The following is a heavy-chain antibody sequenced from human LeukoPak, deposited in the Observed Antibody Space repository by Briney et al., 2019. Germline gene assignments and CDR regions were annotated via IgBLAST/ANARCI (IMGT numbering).Heavy chain of an antibody. D-gene: IGHD3-10*01. CDR1: GFTFSTYG. V-gene: IGHV3-23*01. Sequence: GETLRLSCAASGFTFSTYGITWVRQAPGKGLEWVSSISGRADLTFYADSVKGRFTISRDNSKNTLYLQMNSLRAEDTAVYYCAKRGPGSPQSGKYYFDYWGQGTLVTVSS. J-gene: IGHJ4*02. CDR3: AKRGPGSPQSGKYYFDY. CDR2: ISGRADLT.